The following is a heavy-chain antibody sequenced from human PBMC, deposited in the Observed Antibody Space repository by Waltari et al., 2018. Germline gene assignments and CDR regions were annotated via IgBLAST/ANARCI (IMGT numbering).Heavy chain of an antibody. V-gene: IGHV4-39*01. D-gene: IGHD6-19*01. CDR3: ASSYSSGWYSTFDY. Sequence: WGWIRQPQGKGLEWIGSIYYSGSTYYNPSLKSRVTISVDTSKNQFSLKLSSVTAADTAVYYCASSYSSGWYSTFDYWGQGTLVTVSS. CDR2: IYYSGST. J-gene: IGHJ4*02.